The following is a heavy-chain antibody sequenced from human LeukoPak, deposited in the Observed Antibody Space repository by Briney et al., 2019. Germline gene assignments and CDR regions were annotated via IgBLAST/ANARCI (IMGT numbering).Heavy chain of an antibody. V-gene: IGHV4-30-2*01. Sequence: SETLSLTCAVSGGSISSGGYSWSWIRQPPGKGLEWIGYIYHSGSTYYNPSLKSRVTISADRSKNQFSLKLSSVTAADTAVYYCARDPAPITMVRGGGAGDWYFDLWGRGTLVTVSS. CDR3: ARDPAPITMVRGGGAGDWYFDL. D-gene: IGHD3-10*01. CDR2: IYHSGST. J-gene: IGHJ2*01. CDR1: GGSISSGGYS.